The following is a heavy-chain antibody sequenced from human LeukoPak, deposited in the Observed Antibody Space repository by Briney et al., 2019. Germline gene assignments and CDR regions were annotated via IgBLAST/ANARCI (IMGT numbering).Heavy chain of an antibody. Sequence: GGSLRLSCAASGFTFSSYGMHWVRQAPGKGLEWGAVIWYDRSNKYYADSVKGRFTISRDNSKNTLYLQMNSLRAEDTALYYCAKDKRGYQKGDAFDIWGQGTMVTVSS. J-gene: IGHJ3*02. V-gene: IGHV3-30*02. D-gene: IGHD5-18*01. CDR1: GFTFSSYG. CDR2: IWYDRSNK. CDR3: AKDKRGYQKGDAFDI.